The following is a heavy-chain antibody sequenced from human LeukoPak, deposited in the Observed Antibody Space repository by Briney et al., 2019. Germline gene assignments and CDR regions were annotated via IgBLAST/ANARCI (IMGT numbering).Heavy chain of an antibody. CDR2: IRSKANSYAT. D-gene: IGHD3-22*01. CDR1: GFTFSGSA. J-gene: IGHJ3*02. CDR3: TSGSHYYDSKGKAFDI. Sequence: GGSLRLSCAASGFTFSGSAMHWVRQASGKGLEWVGRIRSKANSYATAYAASVKGRFTISRDDSKNTAYLQMNSLKTEDTAVYYCTSGSHYYDSKGKAFDIWGQGTMVTVSS. V-gene: IGHV3-73*01.